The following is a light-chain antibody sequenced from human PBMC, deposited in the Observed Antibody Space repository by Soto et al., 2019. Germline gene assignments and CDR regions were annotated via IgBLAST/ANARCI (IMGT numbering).Light chain of an antibody. J-gene: IGLJ1*01. V-gene: IGLV2-14*01. CDR1: SSDVGGYNY. CDR3: SSYTSGSTIYV. Sequence: QSVLAQPASVSGSPGQSITISCTGTSSDVGGYNYVSWYQHHPGKAPRLMIYASSNRPSGVSHRFSGSRSGNTASLTISGLQAEDEADYYCSSYTSGSTIYVSGTGTKATVL. CDR2: ASS.